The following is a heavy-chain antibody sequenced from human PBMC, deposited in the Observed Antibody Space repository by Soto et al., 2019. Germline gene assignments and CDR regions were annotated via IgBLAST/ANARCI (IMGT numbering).Heavy chain of an antibody. CDR1: GGTFSSYA. D-gene: IGHD3-3*02. CDR3: ACNFGVTPDSYYGMDV. CDR2: IIPIFGTA. V-gene: IGHV1-69*13. Sequence: ASVKVSCKASGGTFSSYAISWVRQAPGQGLEWMGGIIPIFGTANYAQKFQGRVTITADESTSTAYMELSSLRSEDTAVYYCACNFGVTPDSYYGMDVLGQGTTVTVSS. J-gene: IGHJ6*02.